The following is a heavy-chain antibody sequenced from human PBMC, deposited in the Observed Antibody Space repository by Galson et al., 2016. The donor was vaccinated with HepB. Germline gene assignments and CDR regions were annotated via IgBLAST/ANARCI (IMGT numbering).Heavy chain of an antibody. J-gene: IGHJ1*01. CDR1: GFTFGDYG. D-gene: IGHD2-15*01. CDR2: ITWNSGTI. Sequence: SLRLSCAASGFTFGDYGMHWVRQAPGRDLEYVSGITWNSGTIDYADSVKGRFTISRDNAKNSLYLQMNSLRAEDTAFYYCAKAFYGSADGYFHLWGQGTLVTVSS. V-gene: IGHV3-9*01. CDR3: AKAFYGSADGYFHL.